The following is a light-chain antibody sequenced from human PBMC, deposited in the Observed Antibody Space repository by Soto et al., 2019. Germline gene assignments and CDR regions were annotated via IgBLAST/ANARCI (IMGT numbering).Light chain of an antibody. V-gene: IGKV3-20*01. CDR3: QQYGGSPRIT. J-gene: IGKJ5*01. CDR2: ADS. CDR1: QSISGY. Sequence: EIVLTQSPATLSLSPGERATLSCRASQSISGYLGWYQQKPGQAPRLLIYADSNRATGIPARFSGSGSGRDFTLIINRLEPEDVAIYYCQQYGGSPRITFGQGTRLEIK.